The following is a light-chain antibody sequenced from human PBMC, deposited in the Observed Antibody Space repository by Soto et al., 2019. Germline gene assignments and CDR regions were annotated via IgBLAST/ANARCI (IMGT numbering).Light chain of an antibody. CDR1: QDISNY. CDR3: QKYNSVPYS. J-gene: IGKJ2*03. Sequence: DIQMTQSPSSLSASVGGRVSITCRASQDISNYIAWHQQKPGKVPKLLIYATSTLQSGVPSRFSGRVSGTDFTLTISSLQPEDAATYYCQKYNSVPYSFGQGTKLEI. CDR2: ATS. V-gene: IGKV1-27*01.